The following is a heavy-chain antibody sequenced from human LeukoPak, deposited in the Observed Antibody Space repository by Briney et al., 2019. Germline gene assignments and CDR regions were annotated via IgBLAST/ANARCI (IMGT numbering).Heavy chain of an antibody. Sequence: PSQTLSLTCTVSGGSISSGGYYWSWIRQPPGKGLEWIGYIYHSGSTYYNPSLKSRVTISVDTSKNQFSLKLSSVTAADTAVYYCARALIGYSYYDTVPFDWGQGTLVTVSS. D-gene: IGHD3-22*01. CDR3: ARALIGYSYYDTVPFD. CDR1: GGSISSGGYY. CDR2: IYHSGST. J-gene: IGHJ4*02. V-gene: IGHV4-30-2*05.